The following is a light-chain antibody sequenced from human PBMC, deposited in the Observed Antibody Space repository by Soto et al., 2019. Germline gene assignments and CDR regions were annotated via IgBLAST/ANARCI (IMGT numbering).Light chain of an antibody. CDR3: AAWDDSLNGVV. J-gene: IGLJ2*01. V-gene: IGLV1-44*01. CDR2: SNN. Sequence: QSVVTQPPSAPGTPGQRVTISCSGSSSNIGRNTVNWYQQLPGTAPKLLIYSNNQPPSGVPDRFSGSKSGTSASLAISGLQSEDEADYYCAAWDDSLNGVVFGGGTKLTVL. CDR1: SSNIGRNT.